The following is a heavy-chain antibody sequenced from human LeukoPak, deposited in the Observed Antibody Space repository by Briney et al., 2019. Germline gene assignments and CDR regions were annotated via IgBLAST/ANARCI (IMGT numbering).Heavy chain of an antibody. Sequence: SETLSLTCTVSGGSISSSSYCWGWIRQPPGKGLEWIGSIYYSGSTYYNPSLKSRVTISVDTSKNQFSLKLSSVTAADTAVYYCASTKDYYDSSDYDPDAFDIWGQGTMVTVSS. CDR2: IYYSGST. V-gene: IGHV4-39*07. J-gene: IGHJ3*02. CDR3: ASTKDYYDSSDYDPDAFDI. CDR1: GGSISSSSYC. D-gene: IGHD3-22*01.